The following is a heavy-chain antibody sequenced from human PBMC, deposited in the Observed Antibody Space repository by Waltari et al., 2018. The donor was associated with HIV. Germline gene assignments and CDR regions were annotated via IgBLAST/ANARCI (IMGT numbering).Heavy chain of an antibody. CDR2: ITWNSNTI. CDR1: GFTFDDYA. Sequence: EVQLVESGGGLVQPGRSLRLSCAASGFTFDDYAMHWVRQAPGKGLVWVSVITWNSNTIGYADAVKGGFTISRDNAKSSLYLQMSSLRAEDTAFYYCAKVSCSSASCYVGGAFDIWGQGTMVTVSS. D-gene: IGHD2-2*01. J-gene: IGHJ3*02. CDR3: AKVSCSSASCYVGGAFDI. V-gene: IGHV3-9*01.